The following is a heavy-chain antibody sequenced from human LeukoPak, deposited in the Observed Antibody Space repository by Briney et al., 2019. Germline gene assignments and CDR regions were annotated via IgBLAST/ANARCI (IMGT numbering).Heavy chain of an antibody. CDR1: GFTFSSYG. CDR2: IRYDGSNK. J-gene: IGHJ3*02. V-gene: IGHV3-30*02. Sequence: PGGSLRLSCAASGFTFSSYGMHWVRQAPGKGLEWVAFIRYDGSNKYYADSVKGRFTISRDNSKNTLYLQMNSLRAEDTAVYYCAKEERFGEGNDAFDIWGQGTMVTVSS. CDR3: AKEERFGEGNDAFDI. D-gene: IGHD3-10*01.